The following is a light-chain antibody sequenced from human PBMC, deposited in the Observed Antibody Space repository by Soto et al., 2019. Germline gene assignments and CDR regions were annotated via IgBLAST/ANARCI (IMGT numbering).Light chain of an antibody. CDR2: DVS. CDR1: QGVTTN. J-gene: IGKJ5*01. Sequence: IGLTQYPDTLSVSPGERATLSCGAGQGVTTNFAWYQQKSGQSPRLLIYDVSIRATGVPARFSGTGSETDFTLTISGLQSEDSAVYFCQQYNNWPFSFGQGTLLEV. V-gene: IGKV3-15*01. CDR3: QQYNNWPFS.